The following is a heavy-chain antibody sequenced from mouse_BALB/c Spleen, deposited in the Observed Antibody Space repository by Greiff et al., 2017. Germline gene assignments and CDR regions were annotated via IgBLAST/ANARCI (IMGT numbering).Heavy chain of an antibody. CDR1: GYAFSSSW. J-gene: IGHJ3*01. CDR2: IYPGDGDT. V-gene: IGHV1-82*01. Sequence: VQLQQSGPELVKPGASVKISCKASGYAFSSSWMNWVKQRPGQGLEWIGRIYPGDGDTNYNGKFKGKATLTADKSSSTAYMQLSSLTSVDSAVYFCAREAGGTGFAYWGQGTLVTVSA. D-gene: IGHD3-3*01. CDR3: AREAGGTGFAY.